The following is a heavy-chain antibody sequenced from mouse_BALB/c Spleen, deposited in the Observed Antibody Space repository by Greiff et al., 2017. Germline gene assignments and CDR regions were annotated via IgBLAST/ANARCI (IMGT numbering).Heavy chain of an antibody. V-gene: IGHV5-9*03. D-gene: IGHD2-3*01. J-gene: IGHJ1*01. Sequence: EVKVVESGGGLVKPGGSLKLSCAASGFTFSSYTMSWVRQTPEKRLEWVATISSGGGNTYYPDSVKGRFTISRDNAKNNLYLQMSSLRSEDTALYYCARDDYFDVWGAGTTVTVSS. CDR1: GFTFSSYT. CDR2: ISSGGGNT. CDR3: ARDDYFDV.